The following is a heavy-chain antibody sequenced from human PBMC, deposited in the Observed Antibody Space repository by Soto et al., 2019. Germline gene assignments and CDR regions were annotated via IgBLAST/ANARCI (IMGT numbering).Heavy chain of an antibody. CDR3: AKDLGRIGYYYYGMDV. CDR2: KSYDGSNK. Sequence: GGSLRLSCAASGFTFSSYGMHWVRQAPGKGLEWVAVKSYDGSNKYYADSVKGRFTISRDNSKNTLYLQMNSLRAEDTAVYYCAKDLGRIGYYYYGMDVWGQGTTVTV. V-gene: IGHV3-30*18. J-gene: IGHJ6*02. CDR1: GFTFSSYG. D-gene: IGHD2-15*01.